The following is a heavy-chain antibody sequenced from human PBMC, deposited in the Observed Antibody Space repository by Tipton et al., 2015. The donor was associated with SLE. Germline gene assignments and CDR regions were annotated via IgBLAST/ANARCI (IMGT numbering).Heavy chain of an antibody. CDR2: IFYSGST. CDR1: GYSITRAYY. CDR3: ARDYGDYFDY. V-gene: IGHV4-59*01. J-gene: IGHJ4*02. D-gene: IGHD4-17*01. Sequence: TLSLTCTVSGYSITRAYYWGWIRQPPGKGLEWIGYIFYSGSTNYSPSLRSRVTISVDTSKNQFSLKRTSVTAADTAVYYCARDYGDYFDYWGQGTLVTVSS.